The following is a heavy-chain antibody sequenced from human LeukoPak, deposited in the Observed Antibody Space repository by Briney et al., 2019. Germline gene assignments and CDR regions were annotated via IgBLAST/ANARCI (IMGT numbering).Heavy chain of an antibody. Sequence: SETLSLTCTVSGGSISSYYWSWIRQPPGKELEWIGYIYYSGTTNYNPSLKSRVTISVDTSKNQFSLKLSSVTAADTAVYYCARGVYIAAAQYGYWGQGTLVTVPS. J-gene: IGHJ4*02. V-gene: IGHV4-59*01. CDR1: GGSISSYY. D-gene: IGHD6-13*01. CDR3: ARGVYIAAAQYGY. CDR2: IYYSGTT.